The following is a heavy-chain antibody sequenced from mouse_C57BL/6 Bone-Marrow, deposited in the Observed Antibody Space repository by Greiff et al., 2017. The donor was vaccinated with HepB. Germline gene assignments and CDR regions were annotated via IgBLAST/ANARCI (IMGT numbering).Heavy chain of an antibody. J-gene: IGHJ2*01. Sequence: VQLQQSGAELMKPGASVKLSCTATGYTFTGYWIEWVQQRPGHGLEWIGEILPGSGSTNYNEKFKGPATFTADPSSNTAYMQLSSLTTEDSAIYYGASPQFITTVVATGENYWGQGTTLTVSS. V-gene: IGHV1-9*01. D-gene: IGHD1-1*01. CDR1: GYTFTGYW. CDR3: ASPQFITTVVATGENY. CDR2: ILPGSGST.